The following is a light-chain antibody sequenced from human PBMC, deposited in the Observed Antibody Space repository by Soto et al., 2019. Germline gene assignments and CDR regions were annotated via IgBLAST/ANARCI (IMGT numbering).Light chain of an antibody. CDR1: SSNIGSNT. J-gene: IGLJ2*01. CDR2: SND. V-gene: IGLV1-44*01. CDR3: ATWDGILTGWV. Sequence: QSVLTQAPSASGTPGQRVTISCSGSSSNIGSNTVSWYQQVPGTAPKLLIYSNDQRPSGVPDRFSGSKSGTSASLAIGVLQSEDEADYYCATWDGILTGWVYGGGTKLTVL.